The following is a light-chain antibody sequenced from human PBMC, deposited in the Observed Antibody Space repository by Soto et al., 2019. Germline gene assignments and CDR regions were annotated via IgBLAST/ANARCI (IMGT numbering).Light chain of an antibody. CDR1: QSVSSSY. CDR2: GAS. J-gene: IGKJ5*01. CDR3: QQYGSSSFT. V-gene: IGKV3-20*01. Sequence: ETVLTQPPATLSLSPEERSTLSCRASQSVSSSYLAWYQQKPGQAPRLLIYGASSRATGIPDRFSGSGSGTDFTLTISRLEPEDFAVYYCQQYGSSSFTFGQGPRLEIK.